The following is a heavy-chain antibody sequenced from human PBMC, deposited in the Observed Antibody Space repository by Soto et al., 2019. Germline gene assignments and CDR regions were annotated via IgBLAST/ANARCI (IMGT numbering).Heavy chain of an antibody. Sequence: QVQLVQSGAEVKKPGASVKVSCKASGYTFTSYGISWVRQAPGQGLEWMGWISAYNGNTNYAQKLQGRVTMTTDTSTSTAYTALSGLRFDDTAVYYCAITDCSSYSCCGSRFDHWGQGTLGNVSS. CDR2: ISAYNGNT. J-gene: IGHJ4*02. V-gene: IGHV1-18*01. CDR1: GYTFTSYG. CDR3: AITDCSSYSCCGSRFDH. D-gene: IGHD2-2*01.